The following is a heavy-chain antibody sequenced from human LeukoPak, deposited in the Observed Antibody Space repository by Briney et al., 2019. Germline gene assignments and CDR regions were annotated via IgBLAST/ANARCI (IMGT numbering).Heavy chain of an antibody. D-gene: IGHD3-10*01. J-gene: IGHJ4*02. V-gene: IGHV1-2*02. Sequence: ASVKVSCKASGYIFTDYYMHWVRQAPGQGLEWMGWINPNSGGTNYAQKFQGRVTMTRDTSISTAYMELNSLRSDDTAVYYCARDGARGSGSYTFDYWGQRTLVTVSS. CDR2: INPNSGGT. CDR3: ARDGARGSGSYTFDY. CDR1: GYIFTDYY.